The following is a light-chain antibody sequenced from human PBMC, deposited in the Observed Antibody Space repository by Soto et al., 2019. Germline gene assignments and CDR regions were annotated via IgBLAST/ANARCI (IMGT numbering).Light chain of an antibody. CDR3: QSYNDWPFA. CDR2: GVS. J-gene: IGKJ2*01. CDR1: ESLFGF. Sequence: DIVLTQSPATLSVSPGDRVTLSCRASESLFGFLAWYQQKPGQAPRLLMYGVSIRATGIPARFSGGGSATDFTLTISSLQSEDSAFYFCQSYNDWPFASGLGTRLEI. V-gene: IGKV3-15*01.